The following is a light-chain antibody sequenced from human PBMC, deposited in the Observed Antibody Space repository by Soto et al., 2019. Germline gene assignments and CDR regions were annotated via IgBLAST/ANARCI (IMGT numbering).Light chain of an antibody. Sequence: EIVLTQSPATLSLSPGGRATLSCRASQSVRNDLVWYHQKPGQAPRVLIYSASNRATGIPARFSSSESGTDFTLNISSLEPEDFAVYYSQQRPNWPPTFGGGTKVEMK. CDR3: QQRPNWPPT. CDR2: SAS. J-gene: IGKJ4*01. CDR1: QSVRND. V-gene: IGKV3-11*01.